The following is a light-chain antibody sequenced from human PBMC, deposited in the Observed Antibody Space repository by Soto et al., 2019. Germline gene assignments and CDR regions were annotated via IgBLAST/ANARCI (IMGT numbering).Light chain of an antibody. CDR3: QQYNSYSRT. CDR2: GAS. CDR1: QSISRY. J-gene: IGKJ1*01. Sequence: DVQMTQSPSSLSASVGDIVTITCRASQSISRYLNWYQQKPGKAPKILIYGASTLQSGVPSRFSGSGSGTEFTLTISSLQPDDFATYYCQQYNSYSRTFGQGTKVDIK. V-gene: IGKV1-5*01.